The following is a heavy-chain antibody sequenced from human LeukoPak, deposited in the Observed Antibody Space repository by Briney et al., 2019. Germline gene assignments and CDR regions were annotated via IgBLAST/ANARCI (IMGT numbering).Heavy chain of an antibody. CDR2: MNPKRGKT. V-gene: IGHV1-8*01. D-gene: IGHD1-26*01. CDR1: GYTFTSYD. J-gene: IGHJ6*02. Sequence: ASVTVSCKASGYTFTSYDINWVRQAPGQGLEGMGWMNPKRGKTDYAQTFQRRVTMTRNTSISTAYMPLSSLRSEDTAVYYCARGGSTVGYYYYYGMDVWGQGTTVTVSS. CDR3: ARGGSTVGYYYYYGMDV.